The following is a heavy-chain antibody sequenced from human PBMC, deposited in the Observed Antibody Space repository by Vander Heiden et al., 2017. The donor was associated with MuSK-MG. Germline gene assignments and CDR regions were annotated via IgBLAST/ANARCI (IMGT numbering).Heavy chain of an antibody. V-gene: IGHV1-2*02. CDR2: INSNSGGT. CDR1: GYTFTAYY. CDR3: ARESNKGGLDP. J-gene: IGHJ5*02. Sequence: QVQLVQSGAVVKEPGSSVKFSCKASGYTFTAYYMHWVRQAPGQGLEWMGWINSNSGGTNYAQKFQGRVTMTRDTSITTAYMELSRLRSDDTAVYYCARESNKGGLDPWGQGTLVTVSS.